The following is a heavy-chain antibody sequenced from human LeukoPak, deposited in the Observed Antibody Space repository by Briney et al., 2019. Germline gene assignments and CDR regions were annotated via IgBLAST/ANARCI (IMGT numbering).Heavy chain of an antibody. J-gene: IGHJ5*02. V-gene: IGHV1-46*01. CDR1: GYIFTSYY. CDR2: INPSGGSI. Sequence: ASVKVSCKASGYIFTSYYMYWVRQAPGQGLEWMGIINPSGGSIRYAQKFQGRVTMTRDTSISTAYMELSRLRSDDTAVYYCARQGYCSSTSCHNWFDPWGQGTLVTVSS. D-gene: IGHD2-2*01. CDR3: ARQGYCSSTSCHNWFDP.